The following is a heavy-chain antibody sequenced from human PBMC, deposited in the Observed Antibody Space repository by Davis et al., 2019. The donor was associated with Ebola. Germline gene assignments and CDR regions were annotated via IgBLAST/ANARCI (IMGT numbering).Heavy chain of an antibody. D-gene: IGHD1-26*01. J-gene: IGHJ4*02. CDR2: IRSKAYGGTT. V-gene: IGHV3-49*04. CDR1: GFNFINHA. CDR3: TREFGGSYDY. Sequence: GESLKISCAASGFNFINHAMTWVRQAPGKGLEWVGFIRSKAYGGTTEYAASVKGRFTISRDDSKSIAYLQMNNLKTDDTAFYYCTREFGGSYDYWGQGTLVTVSS.